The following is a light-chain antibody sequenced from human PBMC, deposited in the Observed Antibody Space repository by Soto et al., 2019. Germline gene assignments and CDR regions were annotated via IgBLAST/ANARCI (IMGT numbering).Light chain of an antibody. CDR2: AAS. J-gene: IGKJ1*01. CDR1: QGIRND. Sequence: AIQMTQSPSSLSASVGDRVTITCRASQGIRNDLGWYQQKPGKAPKVLIYAASSLQSGVTSRFSGSGSGTDFTLTISSLQPEDFAAFYCLQDYDYPRTFGQGTKVEIK. CDR3: LQDYDYPRT. V-gene: IGKV1-6*01.